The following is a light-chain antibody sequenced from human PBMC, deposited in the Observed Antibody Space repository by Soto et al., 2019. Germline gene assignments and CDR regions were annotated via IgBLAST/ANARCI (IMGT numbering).Light chain of an antibody. CDR2: DAS. CDR3: QQRSSWIT. Sequence: EVVLTQSPATLSWSPGERATLSCRAGQSVSTYLAWYQQKPGQAPRLLIYDASNRATGIPARFSGSGSAKDFTLTISSLEPEDFAVYYCQQRSSWITFGQGTRLEIK. CDR1: QSVSTY. V-gene: IGKV3-11*01. J-gene: IGKJ5*01.